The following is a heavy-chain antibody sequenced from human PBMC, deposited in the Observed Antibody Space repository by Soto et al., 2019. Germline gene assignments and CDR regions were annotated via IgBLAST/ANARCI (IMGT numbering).Heavy chain of an antibody. D-gene: IGHD2-2*01. V-gene: IGHV6-1*01. CDR2: TYYRSKWYN. J-gene: IGHJ6*02. Sequence: SQTLSLTCVLSGDSVSSNSAAWNWIRQSPSRGLEWLGRTYYRSKWYNDYAVSVKSRITINPDTSKNQFSLQLNSVTPEDTAVYYCASGPGYCSSTSCRGEGMDVWGQGTTVTVSS. CDR1: GDSVSSNSAA. CDR3: ASGPGYCSSTSCRGEGMDV.